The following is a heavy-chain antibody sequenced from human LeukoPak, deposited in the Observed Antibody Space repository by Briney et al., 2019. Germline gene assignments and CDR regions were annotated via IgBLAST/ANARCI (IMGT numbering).Heavy chain of an antibody. D-gene: IGHD5-18*01. J-gene: IGHJ4*02. Sequence: SVKVSCKASGYTFTSYDINWVRQATGQGLEWMGGIIPIFGTANYAQKFQGRVTITADESTSTAYMELSSLRSEDTAVYYCARGKPTTPTAINRYFDYWGQGTLVTVSS. CDR1: GYTFTSYD. CDR3: ARGKPTTPTAINRYFDY. CDR2: IIPIFGTA. V-gene: IGHV1-69*13.